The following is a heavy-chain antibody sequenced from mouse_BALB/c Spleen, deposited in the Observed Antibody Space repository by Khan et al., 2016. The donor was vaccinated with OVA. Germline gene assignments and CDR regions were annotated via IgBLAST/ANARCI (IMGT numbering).Heavy chain of an antibody. V-gene: IGHV5-6*01. Sequence: EVQLVESGGDLVKPGGSLKLSCAASGFTFSNYGMSWVRQTPDKRLEWVATISSDGTYTYYPDSVKGRFTISRNNAKNTLYLQMSSLKSEDTSMYYCTSHLTWSCAYWGQGTLVTVSA. J-gene: IGHJ3*01. D-gene: IGHD1-3*01. CDR2: ISSDGTYT. CDR3: TSHLTWSCAY. CDR1: GFTFSNYG.